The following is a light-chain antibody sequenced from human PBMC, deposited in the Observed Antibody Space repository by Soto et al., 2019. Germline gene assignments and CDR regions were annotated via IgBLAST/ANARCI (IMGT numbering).Light chain of an antibody. Sequence: QSALTQRPSASGSPGQSVTISCTGTSNDVGGYNYVSWYQQHPGKAPKLIIFDVSKRPSGVPDRFSGSKSGNTASLTVSGLQAEDEADYYCSSYAGSNNFVVFGGGTKLTVL. CDR3: SSYAGSNNFVV. CDR2: DVS. V-gene: IGLV2-8*01. J-gene: IGLJ2*01. CDR1: SNDVGGYNY.